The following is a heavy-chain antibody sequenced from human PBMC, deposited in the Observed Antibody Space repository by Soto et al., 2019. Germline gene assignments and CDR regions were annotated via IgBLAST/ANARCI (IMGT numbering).Heavy chain of an antibody. V-gene: IGHV3-74*01. CDR2: IKSDGSST. Sequence: GGSLRLSCAASGITFSSYWMHWVRQAPGKGLVWVSRIKSDGSSTSYADSVKGRFTISRDNAKNTLYLQMNSLRAEDTAVYYCAREACSGGNCFYFGTDYWGQGTLVTVSS. J-gene: IGHJ4*02. D-gene: IGHD2-15*01. CDR1: GITFSSYW. CDR3: AREACSGGNCFYFGTDY.